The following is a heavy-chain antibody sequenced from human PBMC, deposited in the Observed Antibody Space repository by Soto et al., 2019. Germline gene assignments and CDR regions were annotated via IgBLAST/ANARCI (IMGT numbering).Heavy chain of an antibody. CDR2: IYYSGST. Sequence: SETLSLTCTVSGGSISSYYWSWIRQPPGKGLEWIGYIYYSGSTNYNPSLKSRVTISVDTSKNQFSLKLSSVTAADTAVYYCASGGGYYDSSGYYPDAFDIWGQGTMVT. D-gene: IGHD3-22*01. V-gene: IGHV4-59*01. J-gene: IGHJ3*02. CDR1: GGSISSYY. CDR3: ASGGGYYDSSGYYPDAFDI.